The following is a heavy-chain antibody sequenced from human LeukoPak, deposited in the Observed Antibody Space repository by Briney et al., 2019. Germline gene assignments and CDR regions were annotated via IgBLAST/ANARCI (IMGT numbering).Heavy chain of an antibody. CDR3: ARYSSGALGYYYYYGMDV. CDR2: INHSGST. D-gene: IGHD6-19*01. J-gene: IGHJ6*02. V-gene: IGHV4-34*01. CDR1: GGSFSGYY. Sequence: SETLSLTCAVYGGSFSGYYWSWIRQPPGKGLEWIGEINHSGSTNYNPSLKSRVTISVDTSKNQFSLKLSSVTAADTAVYYCARYSSGALGYYYYYGMDVWGQGTTVTVSS.